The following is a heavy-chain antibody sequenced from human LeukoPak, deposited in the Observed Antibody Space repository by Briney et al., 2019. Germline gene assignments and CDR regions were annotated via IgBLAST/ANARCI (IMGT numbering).Heavy chain of an antibody. CDR3: AREWGIAGYFDY. D-gene: IGHD6-13*01. CDR1: GGTFSSYA. CDR2: IIPIFGTA. V-gene: IGHV1-69*01. J-gene: IGHJ4*02. Sequence: GASVNVSCKASGGTFSSYAISWVRQAPGQGLEWMGGIIPIFGTANYAQKFQGRVTITADESTSTAYMELSSLRSEDTAVYYCAREWGIAGYFDYWGQGTLVTVSS.